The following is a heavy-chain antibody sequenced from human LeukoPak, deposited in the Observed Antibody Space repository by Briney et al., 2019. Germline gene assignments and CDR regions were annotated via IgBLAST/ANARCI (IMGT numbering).Heavy chain of an antibody. J-gene: IGHJ4*02. V-gene: IGHV3-21*01. Sequence: GGSLRLSCAASGFTFSSYSMNWVRQAPGKGLEWVSSISSSSSYIYYADSVKGRFTISRDNAKNSLYLQMNSLRAEDTAVYYCANYDFWSGYYEFDYWGQGTLVTVSS. CDR1: GFTFSSYS. D-gene: IGHD3-3*01. CDR2: ISSSSSYI. CDR3: ANYDFWSGYYEFDY.